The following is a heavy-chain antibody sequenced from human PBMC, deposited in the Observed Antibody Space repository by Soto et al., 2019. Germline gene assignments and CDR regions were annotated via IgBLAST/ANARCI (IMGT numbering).Heavy chain of an antibody. CDR3: TTNYYDTSGYDNWFDP. V-gene: IGHV3-49*03. D-gene: IGHD3-22*01. CDR2: IRSKAYGGTT. Sequence: GSLRLSCTAAGFTCGDYAMSCFRQAPGKGLAWVGFIRSKAYGGTTVYAASVKGRFTISRDDSKSIAYLQMNSLKTEDTAVYYCTTNYYDTSGYDNWFDPWGQGTLVTVSS. CDR1: GFTCGDYA. J-gene: IGHJ5*02.